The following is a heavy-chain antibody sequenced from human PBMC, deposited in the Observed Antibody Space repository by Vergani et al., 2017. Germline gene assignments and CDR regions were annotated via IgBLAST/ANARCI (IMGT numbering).Heavy chain of an antibody. Sequence: QVQVVQSGAEVKKSGASVKVSCKTSGYTFSNYYMHCVRQAPGQGLEWMGIINPSGGHTNYAQKFQGIVTMTRDTSTSTVYMELSSLRSEDTAIYYCARGDYGILTGYRYWGQGTLVTVSA. CDR1: GYTFSNYY. D-gene: IGHD3-9*01. V-gene: IGHV1-46*03. J-gene: IGHJ4*02. CDR2: INPSGGHT. CDR3: ARGDYGILTGYRY.